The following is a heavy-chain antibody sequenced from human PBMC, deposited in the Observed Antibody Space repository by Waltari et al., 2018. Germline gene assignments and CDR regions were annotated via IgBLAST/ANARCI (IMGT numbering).Heavy chain of an antibody. J-gene: IGHJ3*02. CDR3: ARDPDYPTNI. CDR2: INEGATER. Sequence: EAQLVESGGGLVQPGGSLRLSCVASGCSFSSYYMSWVRKAPGKGLVGGSSINEGATERYYADSVKGRFTISRDNARNTLYLQMNSLSADDTAIYYCARDPDYPTNIWGQGTMVTVSS. D-gene: IGHD3-10*01. V-gene: IGHV3-74*01. CDR1: GCSFSSYY.